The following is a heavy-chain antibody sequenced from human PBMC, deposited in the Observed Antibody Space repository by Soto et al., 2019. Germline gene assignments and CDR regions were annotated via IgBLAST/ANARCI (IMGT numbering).Heavy chain of an antibody. V-gene: IGHV4-39*01. CDR2: INYGGSN. CDR3: ARPVNYYYYYMDV. Sequence: QLQLQESGPGLVKPSETLSLTCTVSGGSISSSTSYWGWIRQPPGKGLEWIGSINYGGSNYYSPSLKSRVTISADTPNNQFSLKLSSVTAADTAVYYCARPVNYYYYYMDVWGKGTMVTVSS. J-gene: IGHJ6*03. CDR1: GGSISSSTSY.